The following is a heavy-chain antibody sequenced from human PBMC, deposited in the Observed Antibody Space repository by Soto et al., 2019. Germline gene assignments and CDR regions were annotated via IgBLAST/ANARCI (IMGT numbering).Heavy chain of an antibody. D-gene: IGHD3-9*01. Sequence: PSDTLSLTCTVSGGSISSGGYYWSWIRQHPGKGLECIGYIYYSGSTYYNPSLKSRVTISVDTSKNQFSLKLSSVTAADTAVYYCARGYDILTFDYWGQGTLVTVS. CDR3: ARGYDILTFDY. CDR1: GGSISSGGYY. V-gene: IGHV4-31*03. CDR2: IYYSGST. J-gene: IGHJ4*02.